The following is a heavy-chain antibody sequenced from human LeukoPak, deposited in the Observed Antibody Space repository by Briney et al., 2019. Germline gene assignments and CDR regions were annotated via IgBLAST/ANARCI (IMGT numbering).Heavy chain of an antibody. Sequence: PSETLSLTCSVSDDSITMYYWTWIRQPPGKGLEWIGDINHGGTTKFNPSLKGRVTISIDTSNNQFSLKLSSLTAADTAVYYCAKSNGYGLIDIWGQGTMVTVSS. V-gene: IGHV4-59*12. CDR3: AKSNGYGLIDI. J-gene: IGHJ3*02. D-gene: IGHD3-22*01. CDR2: INHGGTT. CDR1: DDSITMYY.